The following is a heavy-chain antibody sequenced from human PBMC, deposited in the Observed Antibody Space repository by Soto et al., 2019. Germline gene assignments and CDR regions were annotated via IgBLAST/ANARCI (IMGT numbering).Heavy chain of an antibody. CDR1: GFTFSSYW. CDR2: IKQDGSEK. D-gene: IGHD3-9*01. V-gene: IGHV3-7*01. Sequence: GGSLRLSCAASGFTFSSYWMSWVRQAPGKGLEWVANIKQDGSEKYYVDSVKGRFTISRDNAKNSLYLQMNSLRAEDTAVYYCARDVLRYFDRLGDFESFIDYWGQGTLVTVSS. J-gene: IGHJ4*02. CDR3: ARDVLRYFDRLGDFESFIDY.